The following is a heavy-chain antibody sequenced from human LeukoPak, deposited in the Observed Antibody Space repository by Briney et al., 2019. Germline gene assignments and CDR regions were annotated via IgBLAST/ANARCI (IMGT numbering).Heavy chain of an antibody. Sequence: SETLSLTCALYGGSFSVYYWSWIRQPPGKGREWIGEINHSGSTNYNPSLKSRVTISVDTSKNQFSLKLSSVTAADTAVYYCARVYSSAKTFDYWGQGTLVTVSS. J-gene: IGHJ4*02. CDR2: INHSGST. CDR3: ARVYSSAKTFDY. V-gene: IGHV4-34*01. CDR1: GGSFSVYY. D-gene: IGHD6-25*01.